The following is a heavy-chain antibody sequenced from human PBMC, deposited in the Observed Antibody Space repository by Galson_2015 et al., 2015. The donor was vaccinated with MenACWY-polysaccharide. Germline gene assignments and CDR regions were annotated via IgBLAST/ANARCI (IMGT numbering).Heavy chain of an antibody. CDR3: ARVQGGYSNDWHHPYYFDY. Sequence: SLRLSCAASGFTFRSYGMHWVRQAPGKGLEWVTLIYSDGSKKEYADSVKGRFTISRGNAKNTLHLQTNSLRVEDTAVYYCARVQGGYSNDWHHPYYFDYWGQGTLVTVSS. CDR2: IYSDGSKK. V-gene: IGHV3-30*12. D-gene: IGHD6-13*01. CDR1: GFTFRSYG. J-gene: IGHJ4*02.